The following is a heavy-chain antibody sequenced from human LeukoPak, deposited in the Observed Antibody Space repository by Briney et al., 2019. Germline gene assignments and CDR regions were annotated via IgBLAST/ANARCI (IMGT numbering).Heavy chain of an antibody. Sequence: SQTFSLTCAISGDSVSSNSAAWNWIRQSPSRGLEWLGRTYYRSKWYNDYAVSVKSRITINPDTSKNQFSLQLNSVTPEDTAVYYCARGESYDSSGYYYYFDYWGQGTLVTVSS. V-gene: IGHV6-1*01. CDR2: TYYRSKWYN. J-gene: IGHJ4*02. CDR3: ARGESYDSSGYYYYFDY. D-gene: IGHD3-22*01. CDR1: GDSVSSNSAA.